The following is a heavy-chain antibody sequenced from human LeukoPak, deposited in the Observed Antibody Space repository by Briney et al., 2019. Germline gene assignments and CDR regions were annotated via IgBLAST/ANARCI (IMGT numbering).Heavy chain of an antibody. CDR2: ISGSGGST. CDR1: GFTFSSYA. CDR3: AKAHYDILTGSYYFDY. Sequence: GGSLRLSCAASGFTFSSYAMSWVRQAPGKGLEWVSAISGSGGSTYYAASVKGRFTISRDNSKNTLNLQMNSLRAEDTAVYYCAKAHYDILTGSYYFDYWGQGTLVTVSS. V-gene: IGHV3-23*01. J-gene: IGHJ4*02. D-gene: IGHD3-9*01.